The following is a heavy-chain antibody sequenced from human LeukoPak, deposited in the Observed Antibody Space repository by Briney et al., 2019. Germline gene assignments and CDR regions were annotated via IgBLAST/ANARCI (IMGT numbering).Heavy chain of an antibody. CDR3: ATGGDPYSRGWYH. CDR1: GFTFSSYA. V-gene: IGHV3-23*01. Sequence: GGSLRLSCAASGFTFSSYAMSWVRQAPGKGLEWVSAISGSGGSTYYADSVKGRFTISRDNSKNTLYLQMNSLRAEDTAVYYCATGGDPYSRGWYHWGQGTLVTVSS. J-gene: IGHJ5*02. D-gene: IGHD6-19*01. CDR2: ISGSGGST.